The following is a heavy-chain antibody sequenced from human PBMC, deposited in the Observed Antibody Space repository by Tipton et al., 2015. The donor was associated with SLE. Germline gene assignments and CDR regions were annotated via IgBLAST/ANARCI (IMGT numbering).Heavy chain of an antibody. CDR2: IYYSGST. CDR3: ATQGGSGGHDAFDI. D-gene: IGHD3-16*01. CDR1: GFTFSSYA. J-gene: IGHJ3*02. V-gene: IGHV4-38-2*01. Sequence: LRLSCAASGFTFSSYAMSWVRQAPGKGLEWIGSIYYSGSTYYNPSLKSRVTISVDTSKNQFSLKLSSVTAADTAVYYCATQGGSGGHDAFDIWGQGTMVTVSS.